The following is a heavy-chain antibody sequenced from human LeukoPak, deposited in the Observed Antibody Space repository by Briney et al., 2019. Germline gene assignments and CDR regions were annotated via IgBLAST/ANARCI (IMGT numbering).Heavy chain of an antibody. V-gene: IGHV3-30-3*01. D-gene: IGHD4-23*01. CDR1: GFTFSSYA. J-gene: IGHJ4*02. CDR2: ISYDGSNK. Sequence: PGRSLRLSCAASGFTFSSYAMHWVRQAPGKGLEWVAVISYDGSNKYYADSVKGRFTISRDNSKNTLYLQMNSLRAEDTAVYYCARDYDDYGGNSYYFDYWGQGTLVTASS. CDR3: ARDYDDYGGNSYYFDY.